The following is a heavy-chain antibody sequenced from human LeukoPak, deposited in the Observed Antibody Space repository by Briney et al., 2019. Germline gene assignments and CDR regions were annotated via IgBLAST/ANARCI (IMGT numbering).Heavy chain of an antibody. Sequence: PSQTLSLTCTVSGGSISSVGYYWSWIRQHPGKGLEWIGYIYYSGSTYYNPSRKSRVTISVETSKNQFSLKLSSVTAAGTAVYYCARDRIGSADHGMDVWGQGTTVSVSS. CDR2: IYYSGST. V-gene: IGHV4-31*03. CDR3: ARDRIGSADHGMDV. D-gene: IGHD6-19*01. CDR1: GGSISSVGYY. J-gene: IGHJ6*01.